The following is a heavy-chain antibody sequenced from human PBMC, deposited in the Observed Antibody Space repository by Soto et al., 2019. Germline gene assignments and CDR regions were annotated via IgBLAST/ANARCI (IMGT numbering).Heavy chain of an antibody. Sequence: QVQLVESGGGVVQPGRFLRLSCAASGFTFSSYGMHWVRQAPGKGLEWVAVIWYDGSNKYYADSVKGRFTISRDTSKNTRYLQRDSLRAEDTAVYYCARDHKGYNWKTYYYYGLDVWGQGTTVTVSS. CDR3: ARDHKGYNWKTYYYYGLDV. D-gene: IGHD1-20*01. V-gene: IGHV3-33*01. CDR1: GFTFSSYG. CDR2: IWYDGSNK. J-gene: IGHJ6*02.